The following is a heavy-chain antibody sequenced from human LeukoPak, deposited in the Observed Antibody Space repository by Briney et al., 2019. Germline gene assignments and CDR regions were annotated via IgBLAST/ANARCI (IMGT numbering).Heavy chain of an antibody. J-gene: IGHJ1*01. D-gene: IGHD2-15*01. Sequence: ASVKVSCKATGFTFTNYDINWVRQATGQGLEWMGWMNPINGNTGYAQKFQGRVTMTRDTSISTAYMELRSLTSEDTAVYYCARDSSDIRSLIAHWGQGTLVTVSS. V-gene: IGHV1-8*01. CDR2: MNPINGNT. CDR3: ARDSSDIRSLIAH. CDR1: GFTFTNYD.